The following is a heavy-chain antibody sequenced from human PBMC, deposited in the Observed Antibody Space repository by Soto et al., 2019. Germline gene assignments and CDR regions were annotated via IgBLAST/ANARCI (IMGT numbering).Heavy chain of an antibody. D-gene: IGHD4-17*01. Sequence: EVHLLESGGGLMQRGGSLRLSCVASGFTFNNYAMNWVRQAPGKGLEWVSNIGGRGGNTFYADSMRGRFTISRDNSKNTVYLQMNNLRVEDSATYYCAKPSAYGDFAGSFDSWGQGTLVTVSP. V-gene: IGHV3-23*01. CDR2: IGGRGGNT. J-gene: IGHJ4*02. CDR1: GFTFNNYA. CDR3: AKPSAYGDFAGSFDS.